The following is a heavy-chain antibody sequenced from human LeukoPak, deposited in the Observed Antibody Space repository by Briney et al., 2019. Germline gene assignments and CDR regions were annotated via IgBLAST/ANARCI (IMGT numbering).Heavy chain of an antibody. CDR2: ISGSGGST. CDR1: GFTSSSYA. CDR3: AKFSSGSYYGGAFDI. Sequence: GGSLRLSCAASGFTSSSYAMSWVRQAPGKGLEWVSAISGSGGSTYYADSVKGRFTISRDNSKNTLYLQMNSLRAEDTAVYYCAKFSSGSYYGGAFDIWGQGTMVTVSS. J-gene: IGHJ3*02. D-gene: IGHD1-26*01. V-gene: IGHV3-23*01.